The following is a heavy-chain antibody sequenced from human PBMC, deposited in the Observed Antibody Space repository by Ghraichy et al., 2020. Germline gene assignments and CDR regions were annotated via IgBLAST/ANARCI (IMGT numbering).Heavy chain of an antibody. CDR3: AKGTLIVVVIGFDY. CDR2: ISGSGGGT. D-gene: IGHD3-22*01. V-gene: IGHV3-23*01. J-gene: IGHJ4*02. Sequence: GGLRLSCAASGFTFSSYAMSWVRQAPGKGLEWVSVISGSGGGTYYADSVKGRFTISRDNSKNTLYLQMNSLRAEDTAVYYCAKGTLIVVVIGFDYWGQGTLVTVSS. CDR1: GFTFSSYA.